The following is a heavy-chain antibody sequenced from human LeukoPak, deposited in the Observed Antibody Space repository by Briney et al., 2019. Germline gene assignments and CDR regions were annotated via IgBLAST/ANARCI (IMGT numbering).Heavy chain of an antibody. Sequence: SGTLSLTCSVSGGSITSSYWNWIRQPAGKGLEWIGRINSSGNSKYNPSLKSRVTMSLDTSKNQFSLKLTSVTAADTAVYYCARDRGSSWYVVWFDPWGQGTLVTVSS. CDR2: INSSGNS. V-gene: IGHV4-4*07. D-gene: IGHD6-13*01. J-gene: IGHJ5*02. CDR3: ARDRGSSWYVVWFDP. CDR1: GGSITSSY.